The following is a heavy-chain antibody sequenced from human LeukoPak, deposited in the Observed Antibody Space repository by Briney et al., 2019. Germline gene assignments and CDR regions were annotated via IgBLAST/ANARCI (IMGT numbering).Heavy chain of an antibody. CDR1: GFTFSSYG. CDR3: AKPGAAAGGSEFGY. Sequence: GGSLRLSCAASGFTFSSYGMHWVRQAPGKGLEWVAVISYDGSNKYYADSVKGRFTISRDNSKNTLYLQMNSLRAEDTAVYYCAKPGAAAGGSEFGYWGQGTLVTVSS. V-gene: IGHV3-30*18. J-gene: IGHJ4*02. D-gene: IGHD6-13*01. CDR2: ISYDGSNK.